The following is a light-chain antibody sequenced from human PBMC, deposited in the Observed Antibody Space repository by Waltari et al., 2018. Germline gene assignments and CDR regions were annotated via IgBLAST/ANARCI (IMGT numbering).Light chain of an antibody. Sequence: EVVMTQSPVTLSVSPGESATLSCRASQSIGNDLAWYKQRPGQAPRLLIYAASTRAIGVPPRFSGTGSGTEFALTISSLQSEDFAVYYCQQYSNWPPLSFGGGTKVEI. V-gene: IGKV3-15*01. J-gene: IGKJ4*01. CDR2: AAS. CDR1: QSIGND. CDR3: QQYSNWPPLS.